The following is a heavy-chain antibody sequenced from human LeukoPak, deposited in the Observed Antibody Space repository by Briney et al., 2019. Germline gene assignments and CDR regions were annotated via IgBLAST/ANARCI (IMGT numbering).Heavy chain of an antibody. CDR3: AKGRGSGAYYAAFDY. CDR1: GFTFNAYA. V-gene: IGHV3-23*01. D-gene: IGHD3-22*01. Sequence: GGSLILSCAVSGFTFNAYAMSWVRQAPGRGLEWVSVISGSGVTHYADSVKGRFTISRDNSKNTLYLQMSSLRAEDTAVYHCAKGRGSGAYYAAFDYWGQGTLVTVSS. J-gene: IGHJ4*02. CDR2: ISGSGVT.